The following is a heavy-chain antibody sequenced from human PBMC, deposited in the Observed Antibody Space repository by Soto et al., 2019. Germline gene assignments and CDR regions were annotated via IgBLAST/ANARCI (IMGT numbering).Heavy chain of an antibody. CDR2: LYSDGST. J-gene: IGHJ4*02. CDR1: GFSVSNNY. Sequence: GWSLRLSCAASGFSVSNNYMNWVRQAPGKGLESVSVLYSDGSTHYADSVKGRFTISRDIPKNTLYLQMNSLRVEDTALYYCATAFCTDGSSCGFDYWGQGALVTASS. CDR3: ATAFCTDGSSCGFDY. V-gene: IGHV3-53*01. D-gene: IGHD2-8*01.